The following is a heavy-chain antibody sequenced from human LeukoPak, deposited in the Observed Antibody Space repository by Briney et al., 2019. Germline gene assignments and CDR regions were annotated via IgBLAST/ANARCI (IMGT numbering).Heavy chain of an antibody. Sequence: GGSLRLSCAVSGFSVSNDYINLVRQAPGKGLEGVSVINRGGTTYYADSVKGRFTFSRDNSKNTVYLQMNSLRAEDTAVYFCARCTSCLNSFYFYYMDVWGKGTTVTVSS. CDR3: ARCTSCLNSFYFYYMDV. J-gene: IGHJ6*03. V-gene: IGHV3-53*01. CDR2: INRGGTT. D-gene: IGHD2-2*01. CDR1: GFSVSNDY.